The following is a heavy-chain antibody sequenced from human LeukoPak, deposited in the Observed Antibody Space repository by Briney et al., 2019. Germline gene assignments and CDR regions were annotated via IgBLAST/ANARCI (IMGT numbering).Heavy chain of an antibody. CDR3: ARVQTGENGMDV. J-gene: IGHJ6*02. CDR1: GFTFSSYS. D-gene: IGHD2-8*02. V-gene: IGHV3-21*01. CDR2: ISSSSSYI. Sequence: GGSLRLSCAASGFTFSSYSMNWVRQAPGKGLEWVSSISSSSSYIYYADSVKDRFTISRDNAKNSLYLQMNSLRAEDTAVYYCARVQTGENGMDVWGQGTTVTVSS.